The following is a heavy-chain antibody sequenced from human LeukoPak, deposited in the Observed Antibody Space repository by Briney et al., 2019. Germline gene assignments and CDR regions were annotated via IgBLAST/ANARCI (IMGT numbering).Heavy chain of an antibody. Sequence: PGGSLRLSCAASGFTFSNAWMSWVRQAPGKGLEWVGRIKSKTDGGTTDYAATVKGRFTISRDDSKNTLYLQMNSLKTEDTAVYYCTTDAMVRGGDYWGQGTLVTVSS. D-gene: IGHD3-10*01. CDR2: IKSKTDGGTT. V-gene: IGHV3-15*01. CDR1: GFTFSNAW. J-gene: IGHJ4*02. CDR3: TTDAMVRGGDY.